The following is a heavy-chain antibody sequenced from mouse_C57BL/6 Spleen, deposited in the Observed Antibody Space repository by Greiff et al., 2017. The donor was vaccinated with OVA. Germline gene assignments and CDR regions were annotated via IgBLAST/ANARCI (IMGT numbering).Heavy chain of an antibody. J-gene: IGHJ2*01. CDR3: ARWGGFDNYFDY. V-gene: IGHV1-82*01. CDR2: IYPGDGDT. CDR1: GYAFSSSW. Sequence: VQLQQSGPELVKPGASVKISCKASGYAFSSSWMNWVKQRPGKGLEWIGRIYPGDGDTNYNGKFKGKATLTADKSSSTAYMQLISLTSEDSAVYFCARWGGFDNYFDYGGQGTTLTVSS.